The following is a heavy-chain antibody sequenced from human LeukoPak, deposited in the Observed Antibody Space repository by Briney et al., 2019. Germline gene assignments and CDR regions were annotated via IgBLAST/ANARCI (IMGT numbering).Heavy chain of an antibody. CDR2: ISDDGNNK. CDR3: ARDPTWGKQQLGLFDY. J-gene: IGHJ4*02. Sequence: GGSLRLSCAASGFTFSSYAMHWVRQAPDKGLEWVAVISDDGNNKYYADSVKGRFTISRDNSKNTLYLQMNSLRAEDTAVYYCARDPTWGKQQLGLFDYWGQGTLVTVSS. CDR1: GFTFSSYA. D-gene: IGHD6-13*01. V-gene: IGHV3-30-3*01.